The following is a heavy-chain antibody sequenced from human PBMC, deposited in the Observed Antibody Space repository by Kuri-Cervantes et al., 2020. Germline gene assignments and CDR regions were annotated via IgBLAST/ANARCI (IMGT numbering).Heavy chain of an antibody. Sequence: GESLKISCAASGFIFSNYWMHWVRQDPGKGLVWVSRIDNDGSFTNSADSVKGRFTISRDNAKNTVYLQINSLRAEDTAVYYCARATFDNGGYYTSPFDHWGQGTLVTVSS. CDR3: ARATFDNGGYYTSPFDH. J-gene: IGHJ4*02. CDR1: GFIFSNYW. D-gene: IGHD3-3*01. CDR2: IDNDGSFT. V-gene: IGHV3-74*01.